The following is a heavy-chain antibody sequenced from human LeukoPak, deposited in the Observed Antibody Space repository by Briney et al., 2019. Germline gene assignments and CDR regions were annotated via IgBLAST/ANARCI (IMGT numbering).Heavy chain of an antibody. CDR2: INHSGST. V-gene: IGHV4-34*01. D-gene: IGHD3-9*01. CDR1: GGSFSGYY. J-gene: IGHJ5*02. Sequence: SETLSLTCAVYGGSFSGYYWSWIRQPPGKGLERIGEINHSGSTNYNPSLKSRVTISVDTSKNQFSLKLSSVTAADTAVYYCARGGSYYDILTGYYPPKNWFDPWGQGTLVTVSS. CDR3: ARGGSYYDILTGYYPPKNWFDP.